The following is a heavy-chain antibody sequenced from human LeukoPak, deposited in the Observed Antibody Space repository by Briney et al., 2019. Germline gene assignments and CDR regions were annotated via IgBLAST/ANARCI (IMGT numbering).Heavy chain of an antibody. CDR1: GFTFSSYA. CDR2: ISGSGGTT. J-gene: IGHJ4*02. V-gene: IGHV3-23*01. D-gene: IGHD1-26*01. Sequence: GGSLRLSCAASGFTFSSYAMSWVRQAPGKGLEWVSAISGSGGTTYYADSVKGRFTVSRDNSKKTLYLQMNSLSAEDTALYYCAKHGIVGAKAFDYWGQGTLVTVSS. CDR3: AKHGIVGAKAFDY.